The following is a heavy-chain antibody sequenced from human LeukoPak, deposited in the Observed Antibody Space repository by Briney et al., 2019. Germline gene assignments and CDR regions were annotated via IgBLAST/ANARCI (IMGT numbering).Heavy chain of an antibody. Sequence: GGSLRLSCAASGFTFSSYWMSWVRQAPGKGLEWVANIKQDGSEKYYVDSVKGRFTISRDNAENSLYLQMNSLRAEDTAVYYCAREGPVEQWLPAPFDYWGQGTLVTVSS. CDR2: IKQDGSEK. D-gene: IGHD6-19*01. V-gene: IGHV3-7*01. CDR3: AREGPVEQWLPAPFDY. J-gene: IGHJ4*02. CDR1: GFTFSSYW.